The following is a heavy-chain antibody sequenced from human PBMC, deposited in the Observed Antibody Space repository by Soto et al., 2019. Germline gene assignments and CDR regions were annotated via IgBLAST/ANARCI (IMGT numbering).Heavy chain of an antibody. Sequence: GGSLRLSWAASGFTFSSYGMHWVRQAPGKGLEWVAVISHDGSNKYYADSVKGRFTISRDNSKNTLYLQMNSLRAEDTAVYYCAGSGWCLDYWGQGTLVTVSS. J-gene: IGHJ4*02. CDR3: AGSGWCLDY. V-gene: IGHV3-30*03. D-gene: IGHD6-19*01. CDR1: GFTFSSYG. CDR2: ISHDGSNK.